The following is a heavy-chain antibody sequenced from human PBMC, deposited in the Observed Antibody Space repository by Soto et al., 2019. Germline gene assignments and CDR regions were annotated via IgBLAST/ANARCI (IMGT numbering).Heavy chain of an antibody. V-gene: IGHV4-30-4*01. CDR3: ARDLYYYDSSGYIGPYGMDV. D-gene: IGHD3-22*01. J-gene: IGHJ6*02. Sequence: SETLSLTCTVSGGSTSSGDYYWSWIRQPPGKGLEWIGYIYYSGSTYYNPSLKSRVTISVDTSKNQFSLKLSSVTAADTAVYYCARDLYYYDSSGYIGPYGMDVWGQGTTVTVSS. CDR1: GGSTSSGDYY. CDR2: IYYSGST.